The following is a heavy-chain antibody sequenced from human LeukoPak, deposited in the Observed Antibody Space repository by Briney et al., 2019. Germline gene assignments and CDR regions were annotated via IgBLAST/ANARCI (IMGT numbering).Heavy chain of an antibody. J-gene: IGHJ2*01. CDR3: AREFRKSVGWYFDL. V-gene: IGHV3-74*01. Sequence: GGSLRLSCVAPGFTFSSYWMHWVRQAPGKGLVWVSRISDDDSRTGYADSVKGRFTISRDNAKNTLYLQMSSLRAEDTAVYYCAREFRKSVGWYFDLWGRGTLVTVSS. CDR1: GFTFSSYW. CDR2: ISDDDSRT.